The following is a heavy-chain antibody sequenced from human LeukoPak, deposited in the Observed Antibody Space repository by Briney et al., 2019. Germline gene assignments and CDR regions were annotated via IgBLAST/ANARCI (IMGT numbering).Heavy chain of an antibody. D-gene: IGHD4-17*01. J-gene: IGHJ4*02. Sequence: GASLQISCKGSGYSFTNYWIGWVRQLPGEGLEYMGIIYPGDSDTRYNPSFQGQVTVSADKSISTAYLQWSSLKASDTAIYYCARVPGSYGDSPFDYWGQGTLVTVSS. CDR2: IYPGDSDT. CDR1: GYSFTNYW. V-gene: IGHV5-51*01. CDR3: ARVPGSYGDSPFDY.